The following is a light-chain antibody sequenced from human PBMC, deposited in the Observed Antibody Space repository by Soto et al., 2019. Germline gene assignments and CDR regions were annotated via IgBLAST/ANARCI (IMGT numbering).Light chain of an antibody. CDR3: QKYNSAPRT. CDR1: QGISNY. J-gene: IGKJ3*01. CDR2: AAS. V-gene: IGKV1-27*01. Sequence: DIQMTQSPSSLSASVGDRVTITCRASQGISNYLAWYQQKPGKVPKLLLYAASTLQSGVPSRFSGSGFGTDFTLTISGLQPEDVATYYCQKYNSAPRTFGPGTKVDIK.